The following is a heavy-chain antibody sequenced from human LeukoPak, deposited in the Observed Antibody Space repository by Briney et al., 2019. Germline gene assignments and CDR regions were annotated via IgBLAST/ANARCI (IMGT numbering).Heavy chain of an antibody. CDR2: ISSSGSTI. V-gene: IGHV3-48*03. Sequence: PGGSLRLSCAASGFTFSSCEMNWVRQAPGKGLEWVSYISSSGSTIYYADSVKGRFTISRENSKNTLYLQMNSLRAEDTAVYYCAKDASYHGVGGDGYRTEPCFDYWGQGTLVTVSS. CDR1: GFTFSSCE. D-gene: IGHD5-24*01. J-gene: IGHJ4*02. CDR3: AKDASYHGVGGDGYRTEPCFDY.